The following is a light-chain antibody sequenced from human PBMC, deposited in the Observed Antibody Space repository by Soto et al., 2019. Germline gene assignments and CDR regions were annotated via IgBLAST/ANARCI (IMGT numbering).Light chain of an antibody. CDR2: LNSDGSH. CDR3: QTWGTGIQV. CDR1: SGHSSYA. Sequence: QLVLTQSPSASASLGASVKLTCTLSSGHSSYAIAWHQQQPERGPRYLMKLNSDGSHNKGDGIPDRFSGSSSGAERYLTIYSLQSEDEADYYCQTWGTGIQVFGGGTKLTVL. J-gene: IGLJ2*01. V-gene: IGLV4-69*01.